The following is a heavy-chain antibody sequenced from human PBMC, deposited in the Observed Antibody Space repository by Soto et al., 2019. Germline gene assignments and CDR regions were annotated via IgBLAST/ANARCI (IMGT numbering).Heavy chain of an antibody. Sequence: EVQLVESGGGLVQPGGSLRLSCAASGFTFSSYWMSWVRQAPGKGLEWVANIKQDGSAEYYVDSVKGRFTISRDNAKNALYLQMNRLRAEDTAVYYCESPIAAAGMWGDYWGQGTLVTVSS. D-gene: IGHD6-13*01. CDR1: GFTFSSYW. J-gene: IGHJ4*02. CDR3: ESPIAAAGMWGDY. CDR2: IKQDGSAE. V-gene: IGHV3-7*01.